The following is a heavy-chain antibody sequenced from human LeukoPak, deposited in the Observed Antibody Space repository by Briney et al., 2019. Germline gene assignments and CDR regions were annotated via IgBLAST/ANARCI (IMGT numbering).Heavy chain of an antibody. CDR3: ATSLNVTLIKCFDL. D-gene: IGHD2-21*02. CDR1: GYTFTGSY. CDR2: INPNNGRT. J-gene: IGHJ2*01. V-gene: IGHV1-2*02. Sequence: ASLRVSCEASGYTFTGSYMHGVRQAPGQGLEWVGWINPNNGRTKSEQKFQGRVTMTRDTSISTAYMEMPRVRSDDAAVYYCATSLNVTLIKCFDLWGRGTLVTVSS.